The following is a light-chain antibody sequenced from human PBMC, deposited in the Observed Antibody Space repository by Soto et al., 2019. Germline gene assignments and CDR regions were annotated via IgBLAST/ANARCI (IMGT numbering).Light chain of an antibody. CDR3: QQRSTSIT. V-gene: IGKV3-11*01. CDR2: DAS. CDR1: QTVSSY. J-gene: IGKJ5*01. Sequence: IVLTQSPATLSLWPGETAILSCRASQTVSSYLSWYQHKPGQAPRLLIYDASKRAPGIPDRFSGSGSGTDIPLTISSLEPEAFAVYSCQQRSTSITFGQGTRLEIE.